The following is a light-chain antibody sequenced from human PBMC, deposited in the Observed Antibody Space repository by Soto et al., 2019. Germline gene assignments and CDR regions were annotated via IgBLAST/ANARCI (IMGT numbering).Light chain of an antibody. J-gene: IGKJ3*01. CDR2: GAS. Sequence: GMTQAPATLSLSPGERATLSGRASQSVSSALAWYQQKSGQAPRLLIYGASTRATDIPARFSGGGSGTEFTLTSSSLPSEDFAIYYCQQYNDFPPITFGPGTRVDFK. CDR1: QSVSSA. V-gene: IGKV3-15*01. CDR3: QQYNDFPPIT.